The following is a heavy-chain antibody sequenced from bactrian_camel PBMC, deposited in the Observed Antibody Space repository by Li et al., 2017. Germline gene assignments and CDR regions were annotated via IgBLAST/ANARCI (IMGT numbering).Heavy chain of an antibody. J-gene: IGHJ4*01. Sequence: VQLVESGGGLVQPGGSLALACAASGDIYSSNYWGWFRQAPGKEREGVALISTYGSTTIYADSVKGRFTISEDYAENTLYLQLNSLKTEDTAMYFCSSLYNRYWGQGTQVTVS. V-gene: IGHV3S54*01. CDR2: ISTYGSTT. CDR1: GDIYSSNY. CDR3: SSLYNRY.